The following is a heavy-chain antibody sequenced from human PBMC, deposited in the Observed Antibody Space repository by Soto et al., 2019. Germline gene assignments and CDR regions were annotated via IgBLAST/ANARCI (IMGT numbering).Heavy chain of an antibody. CDR3: ARDYRGVGYSGYEPRHDYFEY. CDR2: ISYDGSNK. D-gene: IGHD5-12*01. V-gene: IGHV3-30-3*01. Sequence: PGGSLRLSCAASGFTFSNYAMYWVRQAPGKGLEWVALISYDGSNKYYADSVKGRFTISRDNSKNTLYLQMDSLRAEDTAVYYCARDYRGVGYSGYEPRHDYFEYWGQGTLVTVSS. CDR1: GFTFSNYA. J-gene: IGHJ4*02.